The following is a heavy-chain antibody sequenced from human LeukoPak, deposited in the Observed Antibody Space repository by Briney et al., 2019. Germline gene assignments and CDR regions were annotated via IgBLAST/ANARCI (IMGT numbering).Heavy chain of an antibody. V-gene: IGHV1-18*01. CDR3: AKQGRGWLVRGAFDI. CDR1: GYTFTSYG. CDR2: ISAYNGNT. J-gene: IGHJ3*02. Sequence: ASVKVSCKASGYTFTSYGISWVRQAPGQGLEWMGWISAYNGNTNYAQKLQGRVTMTTDTSTSTAYMELNSLRAEDTAVYYCAKQGRGWLVRGAFDIWGQGTMVTVSS. D-gene: IGHD6-19*01.